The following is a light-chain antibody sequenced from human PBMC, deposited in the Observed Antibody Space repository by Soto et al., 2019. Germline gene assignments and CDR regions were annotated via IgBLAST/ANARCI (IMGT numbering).Light chain of an antibody. CDR2: DAS. J-gene: IGKJ5*01. Sequence: EIVLTQSPATLSLSPGERATLSCRASQGVSSHLAWYQHKPGQAPRLLSYDASSRATGVPARFSGSGSGTDFTLTISSLESEDVAVYYCQQRRNWPITFGQGTRLEIK. CDR1: QGVSSH. CDR3: QQRRNWPIT. V-gene: IGKV3-11*01.